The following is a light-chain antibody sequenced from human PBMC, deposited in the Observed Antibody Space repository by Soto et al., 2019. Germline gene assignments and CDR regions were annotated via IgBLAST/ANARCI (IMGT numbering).Light chain of an antibody. J-gene: IGLJ2*01. CDR2: EVS. CDR1: GSDIGIYNF. V-gene: IGLV2-14*03. Sequence: QPVLTQPASVSGSPGQSIAISCTGSGSDIGIYNFVSWYQQYPGQAPKLIISEVSNRPSGVSNRFSGSKSGDTASLTISGLQAEDEADYYCSSYTGYSPLILFGGGTKLTVL. CDR3: SSYTGYSPLIL.